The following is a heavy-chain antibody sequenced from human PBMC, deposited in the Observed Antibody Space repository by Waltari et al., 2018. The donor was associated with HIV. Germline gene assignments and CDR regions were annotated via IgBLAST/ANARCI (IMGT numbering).Heavy chain of an antibody. CDR2: IDTRGRA. J-gene: IGHJ4*02. D-gene: IGHD2-2*01. CDR3: ASEATAAIGRRFDY. CDR1: GGPIRSGNYY. V-gene: IGHV4-61*02. Sequence: QVQLQESGPGLVKPSQTLSLPCSVSGGPIRSGNYYWSWTRQPAGKGPEWIGHIDTRGRANYNPSLKSRVTMSLDTSRNQFSLNLSSVTAADTAVYYCASEATAAIGRRFDYWGQGTLVTVSS.